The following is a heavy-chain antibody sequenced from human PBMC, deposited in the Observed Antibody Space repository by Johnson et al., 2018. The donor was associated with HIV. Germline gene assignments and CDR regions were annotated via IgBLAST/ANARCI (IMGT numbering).Heavy chain of an antibody. CDR2: LSFAVTNT. CDR3: ARDCSYGSNDAFEI. J-gene: IGHJ3*02. CDR1: GFTFSRNA. V-gene: IGHV3-30-3*01. D-gene: IGHD5-18*01. Sequence: QMLLVESGGGVVQPGRSLRLSCAASGFTFSRNAMHWVRQSPGKGLEWVAVLSFAVTNTYYGDSVKGRFTISRDNAKNSLYLQMNSLRAEDTAVYYCARDCSYGSNDAFEIWGQGTMVTVSS.